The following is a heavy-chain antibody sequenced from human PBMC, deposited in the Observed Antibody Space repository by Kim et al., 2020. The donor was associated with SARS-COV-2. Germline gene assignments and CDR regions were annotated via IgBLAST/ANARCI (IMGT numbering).Heavy chain of an antibody. CDR2: T. Sequence: TKDSGRFQGRVTITRDTSASMAYMELSSLRSEDTALYYCARFYGSGSLIDYWGQGTLVTVSS. D-gene: IGHD3-10*01. CDR3: ARFYGSGSLIDY. J-gene: IGHJ4*02. V-gene: IGHV1-3*01.